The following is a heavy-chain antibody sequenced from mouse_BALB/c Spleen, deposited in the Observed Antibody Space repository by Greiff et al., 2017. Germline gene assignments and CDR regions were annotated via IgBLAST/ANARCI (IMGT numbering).Heavy chain of an antibody. CDR3: ARGDYYGSSWFAY. D-gene: IGHD1-1*01. Sequence: EVQVVESGGGLVKPGGSLKLSCAASGFTFSSYAMSWVRQSPEKRLEWVAEISSGGSYTYYPDTVTGRFTISRDNAKNTLYLEMSSLRSEDTAMYYCARGDYYGSSWFAYWGQGTLVTVSA. CDR2: ISSGGSYT. J-gene: IGHJ3*01. V-gene: IGHV5-9-4*01. CDR1: GFTFSSYA.